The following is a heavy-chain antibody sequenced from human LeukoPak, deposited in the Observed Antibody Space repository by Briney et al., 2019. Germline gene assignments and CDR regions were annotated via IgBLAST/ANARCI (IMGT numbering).Heavy chain of an antibody. CDR1: GFTFSHYG. CDR3: AELGITMIGGV. J-gene: IGHJ6*04. CDR2: ISSGGDNT. Sequence: GGSLRLSCAASGFTFSHYGMTWVRQAPGKGLEWVSGISSGGDNTYYADSVKGRFTISRDNSKNTLYLQMNSLRAEDTAVYYCAELGITMIGGVWGKGTTVTISS. V-gene: IGHV3-23*01. D-gene: IGHD3-10*02.